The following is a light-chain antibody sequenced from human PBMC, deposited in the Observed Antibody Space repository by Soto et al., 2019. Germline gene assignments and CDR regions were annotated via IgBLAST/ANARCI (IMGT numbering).Light chain of an antibody. V-gene: IGKV3-15*01. CDR3: QQYNNWPRT. J-gene: IGKJ1*01. CDR2: GAS. Sequence: DIVMTQSPATLSVSQGERATLSCRASQNIRTNLAWYQHKPGQAPRLLIYGASTGATGVPARFSGSGSGTEFTLTISRLQSEDFAAYYCQQYNNWPRTCGQGTKVEIK. CDR1: QNIRTN.